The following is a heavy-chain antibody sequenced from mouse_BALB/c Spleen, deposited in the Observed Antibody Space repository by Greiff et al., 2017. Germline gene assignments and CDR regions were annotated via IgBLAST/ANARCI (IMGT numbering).Heavy chain of an antibody. D-gene: IGHD1-2*01. Sequence: EVQLQQSGPGLVKPSQSLSLTCTVTGYSITSDYAWNWIRQFPGNKLEWMGYISYSGSTSYNPSLKSRISITRDTSKNQFFLQLNSVTTEDTATYYCARGALGVDYWGQGTSVTVSS. V-gene: IGHV3-2*02. J-gene: IGHJ4*01. CDR1: GYSITSDYA. CDR2: ISYSGST. CDR3: ARGALGVDY.